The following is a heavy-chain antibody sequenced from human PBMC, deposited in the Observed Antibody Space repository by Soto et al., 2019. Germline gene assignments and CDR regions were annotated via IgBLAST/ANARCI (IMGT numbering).Heavy chain of an antibody. D-gene: IGHD2-15*01. J-gene: IGHJ3*02. CDR1: GYTFSTYT. Sequence: GASVKVSCKAAGYTFSTYTMNWVRQAPGQSLEWMGWINAGSGNTKYSQNFQGRVSITRDTSASTVYMELTGLKYDDTAVYYCARDQDPLGRRANDAHDIWGKGTMVTVSS. V-gene: IGHV1-3*01. CDR2: INAGSGNT. CDR3: ARDQDPLGRRANDAHDI.